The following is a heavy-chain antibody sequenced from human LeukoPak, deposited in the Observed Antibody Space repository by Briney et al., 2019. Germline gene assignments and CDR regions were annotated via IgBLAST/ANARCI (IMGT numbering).Heavy chain of an antibody. V-gene: IGHV3-43D*03. J-gene: IGHJ6*03. CDR2: ISWDGGST. Sequence: GSLRLSCAASGFTFDDYAMHWVRQAPGKGLEWVSLISWDGGSTYYAGSVKGRFTISRDNSKNSLYLQMNSLRAEDTALYYCAKDIMKYYYYMGVWGKGTTVTVSS. CDR3: AKDIMKYYYYMGV. CDR1: GFTFDDYA.